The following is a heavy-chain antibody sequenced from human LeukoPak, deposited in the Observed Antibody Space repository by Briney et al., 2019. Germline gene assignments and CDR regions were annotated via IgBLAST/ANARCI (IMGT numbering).Heavy chain of an antibody. CDR2: IYTSGST. D-gene: IGHD6-25*01. Sequence: SETLSLTCTVSGGSISSYYWSWIRQPAGKGLEWIGRIYTSGSTNYNPSLKSRVTISVDTSKNQFSLKLSSVTAADTAVYYCARGEGIAASYYFDYWGQGTLVTVSS. V-gene: IGHV4-4*07. J-gene: IGHJ4*02. CDR3: ARGEGIAASYYFDY. CDR1: GGSISSYY.